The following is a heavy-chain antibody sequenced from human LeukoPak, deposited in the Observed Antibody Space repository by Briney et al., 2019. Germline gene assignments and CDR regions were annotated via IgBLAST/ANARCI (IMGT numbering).Heavy chain of an antibody. CDR3: ALILKGY. D-gene: IGHD2-8*02. Sequence: GGSLRLSCAASGFTFDDHAMHWVRQAPGKGLEWVSGISWNSGSIGYADSVKGRFTISRDNAKNTLYLEMNSLRAEDTAIYYCALILKGYWGQGTLVTVSS. CDR2: ISWNSGSI. J-gene: IGHJ4*02. V-gene: IGHV3-9*01. CDR1: GFTFDDHA.